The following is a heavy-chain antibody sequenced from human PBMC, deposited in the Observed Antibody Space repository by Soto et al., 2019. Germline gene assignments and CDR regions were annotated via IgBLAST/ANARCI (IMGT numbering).Heavy chain of an antibody. CDR1: GGSISSGDYY. J-gene: IGHJ4*02. D-gene: IGHD3-10*01. Sequence: SETLSLTYTVSGGSISSGDYYWSWIRQPPGKGLEWIGYIYYSGSTYYNPSLKSRVTISVDTSKNQFSLKLSSVTAADTAVYYCARDAYGSGSYHWAYWGQGTLVTVSS. CDR2: IYYSGST. CDR3: ARDAYGSGSYHWAY. V-gene: IGHV4-30-4*01.